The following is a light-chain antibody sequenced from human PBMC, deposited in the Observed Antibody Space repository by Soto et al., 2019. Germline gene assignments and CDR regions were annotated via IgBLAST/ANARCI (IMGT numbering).Light chain of an antibody. CDR3: TAWDDSLNGMI. V-gene: IGLV1-44*01. CDR1: SSNIGSNN. Sequence: QPVLTQAPSASGTPGQRFTISCSGSSSNIGSNNVNWYQQVPGTAPKFLIYSNNQRPSGVPDRFSGSKSGTSASLAISGLQSEDEADYYCTAWDDSLNGMIFGGGTKLTVL. CDR2: SNN. J-gene: IGLJ2*01.